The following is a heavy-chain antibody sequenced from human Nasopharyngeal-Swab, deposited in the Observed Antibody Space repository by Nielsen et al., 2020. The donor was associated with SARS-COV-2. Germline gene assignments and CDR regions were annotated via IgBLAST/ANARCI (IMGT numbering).Heavy chain of an antibody. CDR1: GYTFTSYY. J-gene: IGHJ5*02. Sequence: ASVKVSCKASGYTFTSYYMHWVRQAPGQRLEWMGIINPSGGSTSYAQKFQGRVTMTRDKSTSTVYMELSSLRSEDTAVYYCARGGQRHIVVVTGNNWFDPWGQGTLVTVSS. V-gene: IGHV1-46*01. D-gene: IGHD2-21*02. CDR2: INPSGGST. CDR3: ARGGQRHIVVVTGNNWFDP.